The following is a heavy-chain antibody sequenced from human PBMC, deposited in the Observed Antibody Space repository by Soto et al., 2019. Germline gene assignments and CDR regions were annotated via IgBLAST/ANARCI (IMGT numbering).Heavy chain of an antibody. D-gene: IGHD3-22*01. V-gene: IGHV3-23*01. CDR2: VSSTGTSP. J-gene: IGHJ3*01. CDR3: AKARPSGGYYYVEAFDV. CDR1: GFTFSNYA. Sequence: GGSLRLSCSASGFTFSNYAMSWVRQSPGKGLERGSGVSSTGTSPYYAGSVQGRFTISRDNSKNMFYLQMKSLRAEDTAIYYCAKARPSGGYYYVEAFDVWGQGTMVTVSS.